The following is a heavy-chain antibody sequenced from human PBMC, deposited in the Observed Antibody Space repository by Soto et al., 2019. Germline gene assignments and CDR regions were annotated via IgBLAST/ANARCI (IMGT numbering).Heavy chain of an antibody. CDR2: INNDGSDT. CDR1: GFTISTYW. Sequence: EVQLVESGGGLVQPGGSLRLSCGASGFTISTYWMHWVRQAPGKGLVWVSRINNDGSDTNYADSVKGRFTISRDNARNTLFLQMDSLRAEDTAVYYCVRGTLDSAVVPAAMLYWGQGTLVTVSS. D-gene: IGHD2-2*03. J-gene: IGHJ4*02. V-gene: IGHV3-74*01. CDR3: VRGTLDSAVVPAAMLY.